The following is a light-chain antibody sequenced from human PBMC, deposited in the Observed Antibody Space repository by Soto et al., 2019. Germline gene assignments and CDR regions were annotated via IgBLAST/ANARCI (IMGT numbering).Light chain of an antibody. CDR1: QSVDSSY. CDR3: QQFGSSPIT. Sequence: ETVLTQSPGTLSLSPGERATLSCRASQSVDSSYLAWYQQKVGQAPRLLIYGASTRATGIPDRFRGSGSGTDFTLTISRLEPEDSALYFCQQFGSSPITFGQGTRLEIK. V-gene: IGKV3-20*01. J-gene: IGKJ5*01. CDR2: GAS.